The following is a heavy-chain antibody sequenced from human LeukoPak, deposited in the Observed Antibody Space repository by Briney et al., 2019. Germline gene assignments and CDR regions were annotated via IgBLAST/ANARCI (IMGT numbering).Heavy chain of an antibody. CDR3: ARDRDSSGRVDY. CDR1: GYTFTGYY. CDR2: INPNSGGT. V-gene: IGHV1-2*02. Sequence: ASVKVSCKASGYTFTGYYMHWVRKAPGQGLEWMGWINPNSGGTNYAQKFQGRVTMTRDTSISTAYMELSRLRSDDTAVYYCARDRDSSGRVDYWGQGTLVTVSS. J-gene: IGHJ4*02. D-gene: IGHD3-22*01.